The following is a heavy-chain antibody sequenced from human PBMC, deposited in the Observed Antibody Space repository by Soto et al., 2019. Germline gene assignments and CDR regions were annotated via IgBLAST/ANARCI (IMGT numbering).Heavy chain of an antibody. CDR2: IYPDDSDT. J-gene: IGHJ3*02. D-gene: IGHD1-1*01. Sequence: PGESLKISCKASGYSFTSYWIGWVRQMPGKGLEWMGIIYPDDSDTRYSPSFQGQVTISGDKSISTAYLQWSSLKASDTAMYYCASRKRTSDAFDIWGQGTMVTVSS. CDR3: ASRKRTSDAFDI. V-gene: IGHV5-51*01. CDR1: GYSFTSYW.